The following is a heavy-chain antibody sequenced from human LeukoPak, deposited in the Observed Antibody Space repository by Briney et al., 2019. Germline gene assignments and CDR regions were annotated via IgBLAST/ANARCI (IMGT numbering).Heavy chain of an antibody. CDR1: GGSFSGYY. V-gene: IGHV4-34*01. CDR2: INHSGST. D-gene: IGHD3-22*01. Sequence: SETLSLTCAVYGGSFSGYYWSWIRQPPGKGLEWIGEINHSGSTNYNPSLKSRVTISVHTSKNQFSLKLSSVTAADTAVYYCARVGYYDSSGYYMPQVDYWGQGTLVTVSS. CDR3: ARVGYYDSSGYYMPQVDY. J-gene: IGHJ4*02.